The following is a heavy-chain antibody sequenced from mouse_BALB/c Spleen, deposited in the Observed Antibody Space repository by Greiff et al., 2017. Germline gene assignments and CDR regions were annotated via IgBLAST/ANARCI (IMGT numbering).Heavy chain of an antibody. D-gene: IGHD1-2*01. V-gene: IGHV1-5*01. CDR2: IYPGNSDT. Sequence: DVQLQESGTVLARPGASVKMSCKASGYSFTSYWMHWVKQRPGQGLEWIGAIYPGNSDTSYNQKFKGKAKLTAVTSASTAYMELSSLTNEDSAVYYCTRERANYGYYAMDYWGQGTSVTVSS. CDR3: TRERANYGYYAMDY. CDR1: GYSFTSYW. J-gene: IGHJ4*01.